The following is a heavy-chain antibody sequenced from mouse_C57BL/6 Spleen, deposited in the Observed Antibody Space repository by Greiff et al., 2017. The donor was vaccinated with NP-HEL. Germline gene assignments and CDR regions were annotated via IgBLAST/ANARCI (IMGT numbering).Heavy chain of an antibody. D-gene: IGHD1-1*01. CDR2: IDPSDSYT. J-gene: IGHJ4*01. Sequence: QVQLQQPGAELVKPGASVKLSCKASGYTFTSYWMQWVKQRPGQGLEWIGEIDPSDSYTTYNQKLKGKATLTVDTSSSPAYMQLSSLTSEDSAVYYCARSYGSSYSYAMDYWGQGTSVTVSS. CDR3: ARSYGSSYSYAMDY. CDR1: GYTFTSYW. V-gene: IGHV1-50*01.